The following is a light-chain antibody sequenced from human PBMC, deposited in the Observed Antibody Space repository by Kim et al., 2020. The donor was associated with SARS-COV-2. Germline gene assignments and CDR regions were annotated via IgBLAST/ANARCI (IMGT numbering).Light chain of an antibody. CDR1: QSINRY. CDR3: QQHDNWT. J-gene: IGKJ1*01. V-gene: IGKV3-11*01. CDR2: DAS. Sequence: EIVLTQSPATLSLSPGERATLSCRASQSINRYLAWYQQRPGQAPRLLIFDASHRATGIPARFSGSGSGTDFTLTISSLEPEDFAVYYCQQHDNWTFGQGTKVDIK.